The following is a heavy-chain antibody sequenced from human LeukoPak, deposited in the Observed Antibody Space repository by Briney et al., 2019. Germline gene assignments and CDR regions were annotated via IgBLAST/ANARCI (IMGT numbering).Heavy chain of an antibody. Sequence: GGSLRLSCAASGFTFSSYSMNWVRQAPGKGLEWVSSISSSSSYIYYAGSVKGRFTISRDNAKNSLYLQMNSLRAEDTAVYYCARDGPAHCGGDCYLDYWGQGTLVTVSS. J-gene: IGHJ4*02. CDR2: ISSSSSYI. CDR1: GFTFSSYS. D-gene: IGHD2-21*01. V-gene: IGHV3-21*01. CDR3: ARDGPAHCGGDCYLDY.